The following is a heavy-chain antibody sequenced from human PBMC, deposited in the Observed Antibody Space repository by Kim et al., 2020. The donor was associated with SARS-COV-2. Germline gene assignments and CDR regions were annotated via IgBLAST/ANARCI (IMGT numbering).Heavy chain of an antibody. J-gene: IGHJ4*02. CDR3: ARDMKYYYNSGNYYVDC. CDR2: INPSGGST. Sequence: ASVKVSCKASGYTFTSYHMHWVRQAPGQGLEWMGIINPSGGSTTYAQRFQDRVTLTRDTSTSTVYMELRSLRSEDTALYYCARDMKYYYNSGNYYVDCWGQGTLVTVSS. V-gene: IGHV1-46*01. CDR1: GYTFTSYH. D-gene: IGHD3-10*01.